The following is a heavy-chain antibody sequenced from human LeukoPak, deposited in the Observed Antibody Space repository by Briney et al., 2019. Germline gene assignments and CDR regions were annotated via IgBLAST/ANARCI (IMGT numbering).Heavy chain of an antibody. V-gene: IGHV3-23*01. D-gene: IGHD3-3*01. CDR1: GFTFSSYA. CDR3: AKSVTFVVVIPAIDY. J-gene: IGHJ4*02. CDR2: ISASGGTT. Sequence: GSLRLSCAASGFTFSSYAMSWVRQAPGKGLEWVSGISASGGTTYDVDSVKGRFTITRDNSKNTLYLQMNSLRAEDTAVYYCAKSVTFVVVIPAIDYWGQGTLVTVSS.